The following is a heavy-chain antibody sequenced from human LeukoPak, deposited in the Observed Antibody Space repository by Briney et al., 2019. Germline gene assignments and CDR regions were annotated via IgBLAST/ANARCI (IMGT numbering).Heavy chain of an antibody. CDR2: INHSGST. D-gene: IGHD2-15*01. Sequence: SETLSLTCAVYGVSFSAYYWSWIRQPPGKGLEWIGEINHSGSTNYNPSLKSRVTISVDTSKNRFSLKLSSVTAADTAVYYCARGRPAQFCSGGSCYPRAAYYYYGMDVWGQGTTVTVSS. CDR1: GVSFSAYY. CDR3: ARGRPAQFCSGGSCYPRAAYYYYGMDV. V-gene: IGHV4-34*01. J-gene: IGHJ6*02.